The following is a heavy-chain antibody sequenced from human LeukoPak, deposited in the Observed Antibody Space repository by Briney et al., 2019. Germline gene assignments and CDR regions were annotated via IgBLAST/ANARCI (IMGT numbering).Heavy chain of an antibody. V-gene: IGHV3-30*03. CDR3: ARSDFWSGVDY. D-gene: IGHD3-3*01. Sequence: GTSLRLSCAASGFSFTSYNFHWVRQAPGKGLQWLGFISYDGNIKYEDSVKGRFTISRDNSKNTLYLQMNSLRAEDTAVYYCARSDFWSGVDYWGQGTLVTVSS. CDR1: GFSFTSYN. J-gene: IGHJ4*02. CDR2: ISYDGNIK.